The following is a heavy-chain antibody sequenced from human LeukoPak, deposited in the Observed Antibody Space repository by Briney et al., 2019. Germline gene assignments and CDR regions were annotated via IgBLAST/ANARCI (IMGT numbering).Heavy chain of an antibody. CDR3: AKVDGYDILTGSYYFDY. D-gene: IGHD3-9*01. V-gene: IGHV3-23*01. J-gene: IGHJ4*02. Sequence: GGSLRLSYAASGFTFSSYAMSWVRQAPGKGLEWVSAISGSGGSTYYADFVKGRFTISRDNSKNTLYLQMNSPRAEDTAVYYCAKVDGYDILTGSYYFDYWGQGTLATVSS. CDR2: ISGSGGST. CDR1: GFTFSSYA.